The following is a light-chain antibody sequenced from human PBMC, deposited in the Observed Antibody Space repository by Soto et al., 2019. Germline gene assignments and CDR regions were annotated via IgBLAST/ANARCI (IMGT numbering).Light chain of an antibody. CDR2: LEGSGSY. V-gene: IGLV4-60*03. J-gene: IGLJ2*01. CDR3: ETWDSNTRV. Sequence: QPLLTQSSSASASLGSSVKLTCTLSSGHSSYIIAWHQQQPGKAPRYLMKLEGSGSYNKGSGVPDRFSGSSSVADRYLTISNLQSEDEADYYCETWDSNTRVFGGGTKLTVL. CDR1: SGHSSYI.